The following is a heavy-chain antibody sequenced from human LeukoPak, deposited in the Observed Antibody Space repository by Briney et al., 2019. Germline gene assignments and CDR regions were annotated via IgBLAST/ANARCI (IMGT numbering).Heavy chain of an antibody. CDR1: GFTFSSYS. CDR3: ARDTPLYYDILTGYSDDLIGPSVDP. J-gene: IGHJ5*02. CDR2: ISSSSSYI. Sequence: GGSLRLSCAASGFTFSSYSMNWVRQAPGKGLEWVSSISSSSSYIYYADSVKGRFTISRDNAKNSLYLQMNSLRAEDTAVYYCARDTPLYYDILTGYSDDLIGPSVDPWGQGTLVTVSS. D-gene: IGHD3-9*01. V-gene: IGHV3-21*01.